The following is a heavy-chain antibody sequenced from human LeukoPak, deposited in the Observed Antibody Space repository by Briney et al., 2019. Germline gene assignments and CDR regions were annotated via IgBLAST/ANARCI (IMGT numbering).Heavy chain of an antibody. D-gene: IGHD3-3*01. CDR3: TSYDFWSGYSFDY. CDR2: IRSKAYGGTT. Sequence: GGSLRLSXTASGFTFGDYAMSWFRQAPGKGLEWVGFIRSKAYGGTTEYAASVKGRFTISRDDSKSIAYLQMNSLKTEDTAVYYCTSYDFWSGYSFDYWGQGTLVTVSS. J-gene: IGHJ4*02. V-gene: IGHV3-49*03. CDR1: GFTFGDYA.